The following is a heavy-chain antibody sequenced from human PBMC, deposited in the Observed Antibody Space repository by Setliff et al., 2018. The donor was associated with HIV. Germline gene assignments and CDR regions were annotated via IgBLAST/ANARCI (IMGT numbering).Heavy chain of an antibody. V-gene: IGHV4-34*01. D-gene: IGHD2-2*01. CDR1: VSPSVITT. CDR2: ISHSGNT. CDR3: ARDQRLPGVQPPYWYFDL. Sequence: SSETLSSPALSLVSPSVITTGTGFASPQGGGLEWIGEISHSGNTDYNSSLKSRVTISVDTSKKQFSLEMRSLTAADTAIYYCARDQRLPGVQPPYWYFDLWGRGTLVTVSS. J-gene: IGHJ2*01.